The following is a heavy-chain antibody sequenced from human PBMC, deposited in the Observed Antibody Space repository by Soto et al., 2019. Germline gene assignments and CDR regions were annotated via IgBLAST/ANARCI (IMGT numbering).Heavy chain of an antibody. CDR2: ISAYSGNR. Sequence: ASVKVSCKASGYTFTSYGISWVRQAPGQGLEWMGWISAYSGNRNNAQKLQGRVTMTTDTSTSTAYMELRSLRSDDTAVYYCARADMSLVWFDPWGQGTLVTVSS. V-gene: IGHV1-18*01. CDR3: ARADMSLVWFDP. CDR1: GYTFTSYG. J-gene: IGHJ5*02. D-gene: IGHD2-15*01.